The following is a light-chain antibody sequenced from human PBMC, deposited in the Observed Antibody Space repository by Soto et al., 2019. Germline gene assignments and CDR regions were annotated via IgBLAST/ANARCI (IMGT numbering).Light chain of an antibody. CDR2: DAS. CDR1: QSVSSY. CDR3: QQRSNWSPYT. V-gene: IGKV3-11*01. Sequence: EIVLTQSPATLSLSPGERATLSCRASQSVSSYLAWYQQKPGQAPRLLIYDASNRATGIPARLSGSGSGADFTLTISSLVPEDFAVFYCQQRSNWSPYTFGQGTKLEIK. J-gene: IGKJ2*01.